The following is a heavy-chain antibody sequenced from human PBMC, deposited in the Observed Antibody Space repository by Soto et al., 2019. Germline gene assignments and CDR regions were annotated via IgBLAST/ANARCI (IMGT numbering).Heavy chain of an antibody. CDR1: GFTFSKYW. J-gene: IGHJ4*02. Sequence: EVRLVESGGGLVQPGGSLRLSCAASGFTFSKYWMSWARQAPGKGLEWVATIKEDGNEEYYVDSVKGRFTISRDNAKNSLYLQVNSLRVEDTAMYYCARSIGGLDNAGGYWGRGTLVTVAS. CDR2: IKEDGNEE. D-gene: IGHD3-10*01. CDR3: ARSIGGLDNAGGY. V-gene: IGHV3-7*01.